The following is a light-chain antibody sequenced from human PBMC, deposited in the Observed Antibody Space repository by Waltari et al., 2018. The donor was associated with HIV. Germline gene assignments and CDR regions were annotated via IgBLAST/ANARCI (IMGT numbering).Light chain of an antibody. V-gene: IGLV4-69*01. CDR3: QTWGTGIV. CDR1: SGHSYYA. CDR2: LNSDGSH. Sequence: QLVLTQSPSASASLGASVKLTCPLSSGHSYYAIAWHQQQPEKGPRFLMKLNSDGSHSKGDGIPYRFSGSSSGSERYLTISSLQSEDEADYYCQTWGTGIVFGGGTKLTVL. J-gene: IGLJ2*01.